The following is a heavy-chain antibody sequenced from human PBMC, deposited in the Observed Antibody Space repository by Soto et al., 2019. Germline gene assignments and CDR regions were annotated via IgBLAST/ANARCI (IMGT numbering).Heavy chain of an antibody. J-gene: IGHJ5*02. CDR3: ARDRYYGSGSYHNWFDP. Sequence: SETLSLTCTVSGGSISSYYLSWIRQPPGKGLEWIGYIYYSGSTNYNPSLKSRVTISVDTSKNQFSLKLSSVTAADTAVYYCARDRYYGSGSYHNWFDPWGQGTLVTVSS. CDR1: GGSISSYY. D-gene: IGHD3-10*01. CDR2: IYYSGST. V-gene: IGHV4-59*01.